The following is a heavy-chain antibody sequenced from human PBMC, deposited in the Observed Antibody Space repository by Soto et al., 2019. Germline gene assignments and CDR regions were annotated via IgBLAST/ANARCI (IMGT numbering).Heavy chain of an antibody. V-gene: IGHV3-74*01. Sequence: PGGSLRLSCAASGFTFGSYWMHWVRQVPGKGLVWVSRINPDGSSPDYTDSVKGRFTISRDNAKKTLYLQMNSLRAEDTAVYFSARADPNCSGHNGPYIDYWGQGTSLTVSS. CDR2: INPDGSSP. J-gene: IGHJ4*02. CDR3: ARADPNCSGHNGPYIDY. CDR1: GFTFGSYW. D-gene: IGHD2-15*01.